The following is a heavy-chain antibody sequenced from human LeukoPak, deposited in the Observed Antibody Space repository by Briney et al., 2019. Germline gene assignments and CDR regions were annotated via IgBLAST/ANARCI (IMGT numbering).Heavy chain of an antibody. V-gene: IGHV4-34*01. CDR2: INHSGST. CDR1: GGSFSGYY. CDR3: ARGRIHYDSSEDYYFDY. J-gene: IGHJ4*02. Sequence: NPSETLSLTCAVYGGSFSGYYWSWIRQPPGKGLEWIGEINHSGSTNYNPSLKSRVTISVDTSKNQFSLKLSSVTAADTAVYYCARGRIHYDSSEDYYFDYWGQGTLVTVSS. D-gene: IGHD3-22*01.